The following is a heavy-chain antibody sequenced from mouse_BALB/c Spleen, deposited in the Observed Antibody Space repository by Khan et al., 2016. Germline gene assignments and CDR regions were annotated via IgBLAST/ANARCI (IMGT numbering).Heavy chain of an antibody. V-gene: IGHV1-80*01. D-gene: IGHD2-4*01. CDR2: IYPGDGDT. CDR1: GYAFSSYW. J-gene: IGHJ3*01. CDR3: ARSGDYDVLAY. Sequence: QVQLKESGAELVRPGSSVKISCKASGYAFSSYWMNWVKQRPGQGLEWIGQIYPGDGDTNYNGKFKGKATLTADKSSSTAYMQLSSLTSEDSAVYFCARSGDYDVLAYWGQGTLVTVSA.